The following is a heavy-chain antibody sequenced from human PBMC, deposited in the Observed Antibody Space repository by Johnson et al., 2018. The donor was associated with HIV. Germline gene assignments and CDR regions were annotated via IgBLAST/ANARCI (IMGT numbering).Heavy chain of an antibody. CDR2: ISYDGNNK. CDR3: ARSYSTSWNASDI. D-gene: IGHD4-11*01. Sequence: VQLVESGGGVVQPGRSLRLSCAASGFTFRSHAMHWVRQAPGKGLEWVAVISYDGNNKFQADPVTGRFTISRDNSKNTLYLQMNSLRAEDTAVYYCARSYSTSWNASDIWGQGTMVTVSS. V-gene: IGHV3-30-3*01. J-gene: IGHJ3*02. CDR1: GFTFRSHA.